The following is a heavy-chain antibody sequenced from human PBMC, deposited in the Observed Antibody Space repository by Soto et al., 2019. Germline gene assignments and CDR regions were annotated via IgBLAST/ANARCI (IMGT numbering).Heavy chain of an antibody. D-gene: IGHD6-19*01. CDR1: GFTFSNVW. CDR2: IKSETDGGTI. Sequence: EVQLVESGGGLVKPGGSLRLSCAGSGFTFSNVWMNWVRQAPGKGLEWVGRIKSETDGGTIDYAAPVKGRFTISRDDSNNTLYLQMNSLKTEETDTYYCTPLALKYNSDWYPLSDWGQGTRVTVSS. V-gene: IGHV3-15*07. CDR3: TPLALKYNSDWYPLSD. J-gene: IGHJ4*02.